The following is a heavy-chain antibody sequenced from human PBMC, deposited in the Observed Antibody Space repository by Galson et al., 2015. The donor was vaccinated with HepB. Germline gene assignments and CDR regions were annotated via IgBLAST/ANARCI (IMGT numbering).Heavy chain of an antibody. CDR3: ARDTTMVRGPN. CDR1: GFTFSSYS. CDR2: ISSSSSYI. V-gene: IGHV3-21*01. J-gene: IGHJ4*02. D-gene: IGHD3-10*01. Sequence: SLRLSCAASGFTFSSYSINWVRQAPGKGLEWVSSISSSSSYIYYADSVKGRFTISRDNAKNSLYLQMNSLRAEDTAVYYCARDTTMVRGPNWGQGTLVTVSS.